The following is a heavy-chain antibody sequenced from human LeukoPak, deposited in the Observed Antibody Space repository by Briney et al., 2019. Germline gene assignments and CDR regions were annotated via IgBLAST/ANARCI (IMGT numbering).Heavy chain of an antibody. CDR3: ARDSYSVVDNYYYMDV. D-gene: IGHD2-21*01. Sequence: GGSLRLSCAASGFTLSSNYMSSVRQAPGKGLEGVSFIYSGGSTNYADSVKGRFTISRDNSKNTLYLQMNSLRAEDTAVCYCARDSYSVVDNYYYMDVWGKGTTVAISS. CDR1: GFTLSSNY. V-gene: IGHV3-53*01. J-gene: IGHJ6*03. CDR2: IYSGGST.